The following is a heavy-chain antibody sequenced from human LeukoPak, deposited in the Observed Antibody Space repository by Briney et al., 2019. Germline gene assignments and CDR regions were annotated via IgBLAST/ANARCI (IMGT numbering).Heavy chain of an antibody. V-gene: IGHV3-73*01. CDR3: TLLDTGSRDY. CDR1: GFTFSGSA. CDR2: IRSKPNNYAT. Sequence: GGSLRLSCAASGFTFSGSAMHWARQASGKGLEWVGRIRSKPNNYATAYAASVRGRFTISRDDSKNTAYLQMNSLKSEDTAMYYCTLLDTGSRDYWGQGTLVTVSS. D-gene: IGHD5-18*01. J-gene: IGHJ4*02.